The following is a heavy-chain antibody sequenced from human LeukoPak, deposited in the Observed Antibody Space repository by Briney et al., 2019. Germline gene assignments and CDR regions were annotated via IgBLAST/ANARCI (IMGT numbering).Heavy chain of an antibody. CDR1: GGSLSSNSYY. CDR2: MYYSGST. J-gene: IGHJ3*02. V-gene: IGHV4-39*07. Sequence: SETLSLTCTVSGGSLSSNSYYWGWIRQAPGKGLEWIGSMYYSGSTNYNPSLKSRVTISVDTSKNQFSLKLSSVTAADTAVYYCARGLLWFGELSAFDIWGQGTMVTVSS. CDR3: ARGLLWFGELSAFDI. D-gene: IGHD3-10*01.